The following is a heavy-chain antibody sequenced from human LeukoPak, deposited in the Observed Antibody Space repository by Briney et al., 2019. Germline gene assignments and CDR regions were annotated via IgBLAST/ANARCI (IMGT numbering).Heavy chain of an antibody. CDR2: IYHTGST. D-gene: IGHD3-3*01. Sequence: PSETLSLTCAVSGYSISSSSYWGWIRQPPGKGLEWIGNIYHTGSTYYNPSLKSRGTISIDTSKNQFSLKLSSVTAAETAVYYCARGDLGTSIFGVVFANWFDPWGQGTLVTVSS. J-gene: IGHJ5*02. V-gene: IGHV4-38-2*01. CDR1: GYSISSSSY. CDR3: ARGDLGTSIFGVVFANWFDP.